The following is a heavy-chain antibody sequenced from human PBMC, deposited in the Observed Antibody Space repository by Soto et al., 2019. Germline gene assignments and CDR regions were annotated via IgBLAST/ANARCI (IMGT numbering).Heavy chain of an antibody. V-gene: IGHV3-33*06. CDR1: GFTFSSYG. Sequence: GGSLRLSCAASGFTFSSYGMHWVRQAPGKGLEWVAVIWYDGSNKYYADSVKGRFTISRDNSKNTLYLQMNSLRAEDTAVYYCAKGFVGVCYHCSYHFDSWGQGALVTVSS. CDR2: IWYDGSNK. D-gene: IGHD2-8*01. J-gene: IGHJ4*02. CDR3: AKGFVGVCYHCSYHFDS.